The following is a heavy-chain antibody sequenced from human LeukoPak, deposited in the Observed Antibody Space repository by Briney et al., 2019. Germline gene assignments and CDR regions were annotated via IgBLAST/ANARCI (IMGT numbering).Heavy chain of an antibody. CDR2: VNHSGST. CDR3: ARGDGYDNN. V-gene: IGHV4-34*01. Sequence: SETLSLTCAVYGGSFSGYYWSWIRQPPGKGLEWIGEVNHSGSTNYNPSLKSRVTISVDTSKNQFSLKLSSVTAADTAVYYCARGDGYDNNWGQGTLVTVSS. CDR1: GGSFSGYY. J-gene: IGHJ4*02. D-gene: IGHD5-12*01.